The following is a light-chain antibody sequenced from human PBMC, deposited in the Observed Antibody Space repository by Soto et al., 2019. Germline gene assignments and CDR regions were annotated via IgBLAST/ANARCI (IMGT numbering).Light chain of an antibody. CDR2: KAT. CDR3: QQYNDFQYT. V-gene: IGKV1-5*03. Sequence: DIQMTQSPSTLSASVGDGVTITCRASQSIGSWLAWYQQKPGKAPKLLIYKATNLQSGVPSRFSGSGSGTDLSLTTSSLQPVDSATYYCQQYNDFQYTFGLGTKLEI. CDR1: QSIGSW. J-gene: IGKJ2*01.